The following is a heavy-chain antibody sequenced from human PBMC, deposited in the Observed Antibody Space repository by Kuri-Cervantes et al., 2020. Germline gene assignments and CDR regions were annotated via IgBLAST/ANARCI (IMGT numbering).Heavy chain of an antibody. D-gene: IGHD2-2*01. CDR2: INPNSGGT. J-gene: IGHJ6*02. CDR1: GCTFTSYD. CDR3: ARDIVVVPAANYYYGMDV. V-gene: IGHV1-2*02. Sequence: ASVKVSCKASGCTFTSYDINWVRQAPGQGLEWMGWINPNSGGTNYAQKFQGRVTMTRDTSISTAYMELSRLRSDDTAVYYCARDIVVVPAANYYYGMDVWGQGTTVTVSS.